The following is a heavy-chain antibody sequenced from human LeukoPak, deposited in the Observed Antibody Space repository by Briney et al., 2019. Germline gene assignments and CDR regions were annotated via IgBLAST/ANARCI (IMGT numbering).Heavy chain of an antibody. CDR2: IQQVGTEK. D-gene: IGHD2-15*01. J-gene: IGHJ4*02. Sequence: PGGSLRLSCAASGFTFSNSWMAWVRQAPGKGLEWVANIQQVGTEKYYVDSVKGRFTISRDNAKNSLYLQMNSLRAEDTAVYYCARVRVGLGYCSGGSCYYFDYWGQGTLVTVSS. CDR1: GFTFSNSW. CDR3: ARVRVGLGYCSGGSCYYFDY. V-gene: IGHV3-7*01.